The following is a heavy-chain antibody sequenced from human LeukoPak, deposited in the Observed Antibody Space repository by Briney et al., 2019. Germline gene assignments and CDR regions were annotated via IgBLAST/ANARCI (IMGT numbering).Heavy chain of an antibody. V-gene: IGHV3-30-3*01. D-gene: IGHD4-11*01. CDR2: ISHDGDNK. J-gene: IGHJ6*02. Sequence: GGSLRLSCAASGFTFSSYGMHWVRQAPGKGLGWVAVISHDGDNKYYADSVKGRFTISRDNSKKTLYLQMDSLRGEDTAVYYCAKDSSTSNPYYGLDVWGQWTTVTVSS. CDR1: GFTFSSYG. CDR3: AKDSSTSNPYYGLDV.